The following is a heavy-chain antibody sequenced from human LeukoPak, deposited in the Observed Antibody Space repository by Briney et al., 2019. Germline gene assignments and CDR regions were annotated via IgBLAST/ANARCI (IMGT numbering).Heavy chain of an antibody. Sequence: SETLSLTCNVSGDSITSFYWTWIRQSPGKGLEWIGCMYHSGITKYNPSLKSRVTISMDTSKNQFSLNLSSVTAADTAVYYCARGHHLDYWGQGTLVTVSS. CDR2: MYHSGIT. CDR3: ARGHHLDY. CDR1: GDSITSFY. J-gene: IGHJ4*02. V-gene: IGHV4-59*08.